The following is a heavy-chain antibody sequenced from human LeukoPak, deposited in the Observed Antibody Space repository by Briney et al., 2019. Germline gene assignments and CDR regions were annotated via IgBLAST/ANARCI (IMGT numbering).Heavy chain of an antibody. D-gene: IGHD1-26*01. J-gene: IGHJ4*02. CDR3: ARLAPYPGVWASDY. V-gene: IGHV4-59*08. CDR1: GGSISGHY. Sequence: PSETLSLTCTVSGGSISGHYWNWIRQPPGKGXXXXGYIYYSGSTSYNPSLKSRVTISVDTSKNQFSLKLTSVTAADTAVYYCARLAPYPGVWASDYWGQGTLVTVSS. CDR2: IYYSGST.